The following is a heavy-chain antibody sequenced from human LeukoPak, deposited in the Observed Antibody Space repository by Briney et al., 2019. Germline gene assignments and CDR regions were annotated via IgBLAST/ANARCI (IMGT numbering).Heavy chain of an antibody. Sequence: WASVKVSCKASGYTFTSYGISWVRQAPGQGLEWMGWINPNSGGTNYAQKFQGRVTMTRDTSISTAYMELSRLRSDDTAVYYCARGYYDSSGYYLLDYWGQGTLFTVSS. CDR1: GYTFTSYG. J-gene: IGHJ4*02. V-gene: IGHV1-2*02. D-gene: IGHD3-22*01. CDR2: INPNSGGT. CDR3: ARGYYDSSGYYLLDY.